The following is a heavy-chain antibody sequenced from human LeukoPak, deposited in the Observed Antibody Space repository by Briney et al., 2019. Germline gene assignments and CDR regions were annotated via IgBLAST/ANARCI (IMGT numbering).Heavy chain of an antibody. CDR1: GFTFSSYA. CDR3: AKVQYSGYDMNFDY. V-gene: IGHV3-23*01. J-gene: IGHJ4*02. D-gene: IGHD5-12*01. CDR2: ITSSGGST. Sequence: GGSLRLSCAASGFTFSSYAMSWVRQAPGKGLEWVSSITSSGGSTYYADSVKGRFTISRDNSKSTLYLHMNSLRAEDTAVYHCAKVQYSGYDMNFDYWGQGALVTVSS.